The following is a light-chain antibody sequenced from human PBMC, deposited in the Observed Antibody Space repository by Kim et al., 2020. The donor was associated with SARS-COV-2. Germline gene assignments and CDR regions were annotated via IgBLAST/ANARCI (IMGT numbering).Light chain of an antibody. CDR1: QSVSRN. CDR3: QQYNNWPPRT. Sequence: SPGESAPLSCRARQSVSRNLVWYQRKPGQTPRLLIYGASTRATGIPARFSGSGSGTEFTLTISSLQSEDSAVYYCQQYNNWPPRTFGQGTKVDIK. J-gene: IGKJ1*01. V-gene: IGKV3-15*01. CDR2: GAS.